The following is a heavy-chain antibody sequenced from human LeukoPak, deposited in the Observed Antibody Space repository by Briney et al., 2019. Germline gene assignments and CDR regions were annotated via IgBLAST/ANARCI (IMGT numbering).Heavy chain of an antibody. CDR1: GYTFTGYY. V-gene: IGHV1-2*02. Sequence: GASVKVSCKASGYTFTGYYMHWVRQAPGQGLEWMGWINPNSGGTNYAQKFQGRVTMTRDTSISTAYMELSRLRSDDTAVYYCARPAETGLLWTFLLMWGQGTLVTVSS. J-gene: IGHJ4*02. CDR2: INPNSGGT. CDR3: ARPAETGLLWTFLLM. D-gene: IGHD2/OR15-2a*01.